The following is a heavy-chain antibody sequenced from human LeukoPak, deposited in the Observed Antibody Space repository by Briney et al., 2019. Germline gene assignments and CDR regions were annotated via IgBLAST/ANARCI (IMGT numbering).Heavy chain of an antibody. Sequence: ASVKVSCKASGYTFTDYAMHWVRQAPGERLEWMGWINTGKGNTKYSQKFQGRVTITMDTSASTAYMELSSLRSEDTAVYYCASRRRGYSYGHFDYWGQGTLVTVSS. CDR3: ASRRRGYSYGHFDY. CDR1: GYTFTDYA. CDR2: INTGKGNT. V-gene: IGHV1-3*04. J-gene: IGHJ4*02. D-gene: IGHD5-18*01.